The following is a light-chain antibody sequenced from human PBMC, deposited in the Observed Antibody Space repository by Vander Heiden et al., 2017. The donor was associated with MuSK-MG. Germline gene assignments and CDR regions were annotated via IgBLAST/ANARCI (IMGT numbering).Light chain of an antibody. CDR1: SLRSYY. J-gene: IGLJ1*01. V-gene: IGLV3-19*01. CDR2: GYD. Sequence: SSELTQDPAVSVALGQIVRISCQGDSLRSYYATWYQQKPGQAPILVSYGYDKRPSGIPDRFSGSYSGNTASLTITGAQAEDEADYYCTSRDNSGGYVFGPGPKVPV. CDR3: TSRDNSGGYV.